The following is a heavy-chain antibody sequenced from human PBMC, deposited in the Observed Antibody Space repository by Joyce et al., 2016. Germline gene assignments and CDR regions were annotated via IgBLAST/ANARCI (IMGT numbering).Heavy chain of an antibody. CDR1: GYIFFSYY. V-gene: IGHV1-2*02. CDR3: ARDFGDS. CDR2: INPNTGGT. D-gene: IGHD3-16*01. Sequence: QVQLVQSGAEVKKPGASVKVSCKASGYIFFSYYIHWVRQAPGHGLEWMGWINPNTGGTYFAQKFQGRVTMTTDTSSNTAYMELNRLRSDDTGIYYCARDFGDSWGQGTLVTVSS. J-gene: IGHJ4*02.